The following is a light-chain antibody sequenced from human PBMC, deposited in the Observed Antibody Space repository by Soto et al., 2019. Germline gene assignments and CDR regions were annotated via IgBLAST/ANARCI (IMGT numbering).Light chain of an antibody. J-gene: IGLJ1*01. CDR1: SSDVGGYKY. Sequence: QSALTEPASVSGSPGQSITISCTGTSSDVGGYKYVSWYQHHPGKAPKLIIYDVSNRPSGVSLRFSGSKSDNTASLTISGLQPEDEADYHCSSYTTSNTRQIVFGTGTKVTVL. V-gene: IGLV2-14*03. CDR2: DVS. CDR3: SSYTTSNTRQIV.